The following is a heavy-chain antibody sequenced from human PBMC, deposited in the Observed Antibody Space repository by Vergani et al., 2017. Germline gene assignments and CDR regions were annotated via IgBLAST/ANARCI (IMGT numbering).Heavy chain of an antibody. Sequence: QVQLQESGPGLVKPSQTLSLTCTVSGGSISSGSYHWSWIRQPAGKGLECIGRIYTSGSTNYNPSLKSRVTISVDTSKNQFSLKLSSVTASDTAVYYCARVLVVSLYYFDYWGQGTLVTVSS. D-gene: IGHD2-15*01. CDR3: ARVLVVSLYYFDY. CDR2: IYTSGST. CDR1: GGSISSGSYH. J-gene: IGHJ4*02. V-gene: IGHV4-61*02.